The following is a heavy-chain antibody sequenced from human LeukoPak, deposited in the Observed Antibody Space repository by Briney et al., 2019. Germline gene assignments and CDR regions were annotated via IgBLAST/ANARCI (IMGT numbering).Heavy chain of an antibody. D-gene: IGHD6-13*01. J-gene: IGHJ4*02. CDR2: IYYNGAT. Sequence: KASETLSLTCTVSGGSISSDNYYWSWIRHHPRKGLEWIGYIYYNGATYYNPSLQSRVTISIDPSNNQFSLKLSSVTAAHTAVYYCARDGIAATGLTFDYWGQGTLVTVST. V-gene: IGHV4-30-4*01. CDR3: ARDGIAATGLTFDY. CDR1: GGSISSDNYY.